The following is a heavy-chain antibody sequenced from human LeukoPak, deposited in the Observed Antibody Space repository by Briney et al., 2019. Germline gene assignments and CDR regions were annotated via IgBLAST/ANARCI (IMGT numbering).Heavy chain of an antibody. V-gene: IGHV4-31*11. J-gene: IGHJ6*02. CDR2: IYYSGST. CDR1: GGSISSGGYY. D-gene: IGHD2-15*01. CDR3: ARDHGYCSGGSCYLVYYGMDV. Sequence: SETLSLTCGVSGGSISSGGYYWSWIRQHPGKGLEWIGYIYYSGSTYYNPSLKSRVTISVDTSKNQFSLKLSSVTAADTAVYYCARDHGYCSGGSCYLVYYGMDVWGQGTTVTVSS.